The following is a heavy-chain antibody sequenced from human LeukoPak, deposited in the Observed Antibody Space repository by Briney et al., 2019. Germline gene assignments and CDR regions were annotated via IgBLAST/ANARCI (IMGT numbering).Heavy chain of an antibody. CDR3: ARGSDFWSGYYFDP. V-gene: IGHV4-30-2*01. J-gene: IGHJ5*02. D-gene: IGHD3-3*01. Sequence: KSSETLSLTCAVSGGSISSGGYSWSWIRQPPGKGLEWIGYIYHSGSTYYNPSLKSRVTISVDRSKNQFSLKLSSVTAADTAVYYCARGSDFWSGYYFDPWGQGTLVTVSS. CDR2: IYHSGST. CDR1: GGSISSGGYS.